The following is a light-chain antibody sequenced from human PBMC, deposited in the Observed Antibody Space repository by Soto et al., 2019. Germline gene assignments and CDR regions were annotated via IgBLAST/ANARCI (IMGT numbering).Light chain of an antibody. J-gene: IGKJ4*01. Sequence: EIVLPQSPGPLSLSPGERATLSCRASQGVSSSYLAWYQQKHGQPPRLLIYGASSRATGIPDRFSGSGSGTDLTLTITRLEPEDFAVYYRRRFLTSFGGGTKVEIK. CDR2: GAS. CDR1: QGVSSSY. V-gene: IGKV3-20*01. CDR3: RRFLTS.